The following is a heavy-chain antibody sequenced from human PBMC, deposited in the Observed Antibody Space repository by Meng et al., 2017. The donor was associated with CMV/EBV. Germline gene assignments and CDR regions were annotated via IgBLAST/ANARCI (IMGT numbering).Heavy chain of an antibody. Sequence: SETLSLTCTVSGGSVSSGSYYWSWIRQPPGKGLEWIGEINHSGSTNYNPSLKSRVTISVDTSKNQFSLKLSSVTAADTAVYYCARGVKYSYGHYYYYYGMDVWGQGTTVTVSS. CDR1: GGSVSSGSYY. CDR2: INHSGST. CDR3: ARGVKYSYGHYYYYYGMDV. V-gene: IGHV4-39*07. J-gene: IGHJ6*02. D-gene: IGHD5-18*01.